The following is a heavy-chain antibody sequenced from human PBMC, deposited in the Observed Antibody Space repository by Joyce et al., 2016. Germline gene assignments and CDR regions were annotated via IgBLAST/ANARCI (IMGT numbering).Heavy chain of an antibody. Sequence: QMQLVQSGPEVKKPGTSVKFSCKASGFTFTSSAMQWGRHARGQRLEWIGWIVVGSGNTNYAQKFQERVTITRDMSTSTAYMELSSLRSEDTAVYYCAAAPDYYDSSGYYYSAFDIWGQGTMVTVSS. CDR1: GFTFTSSA. V-gene: IGHV1-58*02. CDR2: IVVGSGNT. CDR3: AAAPDYYDSSGYYYSAFDI. D-gene: IGHD3-22*01. J-gene: IGHJ3*02.